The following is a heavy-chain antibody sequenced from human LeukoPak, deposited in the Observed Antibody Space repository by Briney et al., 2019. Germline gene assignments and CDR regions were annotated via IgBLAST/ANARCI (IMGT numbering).Heavy chain of an antibody. CDR1: GFTFSSSW. Sequence: GGSLRLSCSASGFTFSSSWMSWVRQAPGKGLEWVANIKQDGSEKYYVDSAKGRFTISRDNAKNSLYLQMNSLRAEDTAIYYCARDKGVVGTLAPWGQGTLVTVSS. J-gene: IGHJ5*02. D-gene: IGHD2-21*01. V-gene: IGHV3-7*01. CDR2: IKQDGSEK. CDR3: ARDKGVVGTLAP.